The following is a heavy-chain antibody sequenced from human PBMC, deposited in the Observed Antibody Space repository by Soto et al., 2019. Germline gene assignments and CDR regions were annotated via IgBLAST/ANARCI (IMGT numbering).Heavy chain of an antibody. Sequence: QVQLQESDPGLVKPSGTLSLTCAVSGGSISSSNWWSWVRQPPGKGLEWIGEIYHSGSTNYNPSLKSRVTISVDKSKNQFSLKLSSVTAADTAVYYCARDSDDYGGNSSLDYWGQGTLVTVSS. D-gene: IGHD4-17*01. J-gene: IGHJ4*02. V-gene: IGHV4-4*02. CDR3: ARDSDDYGGNSSLDY. CDR1: GGSISSSNW. CDR2: IYHSGST.